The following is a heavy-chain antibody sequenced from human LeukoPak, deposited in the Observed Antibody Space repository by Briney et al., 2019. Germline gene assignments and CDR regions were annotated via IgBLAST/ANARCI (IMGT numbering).Heavy chain of an antibody. D-gene: IGHD3-10*01. CDR2: INPKSGGT. V-gene: IGHV1-2*02. Sequence: SVKVSCKPSAHILTGDYMHWVRQAPGQGIEWMGWINPKSGGTNYAQKFQGRVTMTRDTSISTAYMELSRLRSDDTAVYYCARVGFGELLNDYWGQGTLVTVSS. CDR3: ARVGFGELLNDY. J-gene: IGHJ4*02. CDR1: AHILTGDY.